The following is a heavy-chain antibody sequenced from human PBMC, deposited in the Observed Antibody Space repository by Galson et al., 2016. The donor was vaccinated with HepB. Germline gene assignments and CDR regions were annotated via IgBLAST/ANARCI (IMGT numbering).Heavy chain of an antibody. V-gene: IGHV1-69*13. CDR3: AKRHGYSDFDY. Sequence: SVKVSCKASGGTFSSQAISWVRQAPGQGLEWMGGIIPTSGIADYAQKFQGGLTITADESTSTVYMELSSLRSEDTAIYYCAKRHGYSDFDYWGQGTLVTVSP. CDR2: IIPTSGIA. J-gene: IGHJ4*02. CDR1: GGTFSSQA. D-gene: IGHD5-24*01.